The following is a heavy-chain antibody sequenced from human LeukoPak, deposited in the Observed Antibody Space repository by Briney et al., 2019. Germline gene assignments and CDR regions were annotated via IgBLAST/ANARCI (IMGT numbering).Heavy chain of an antibody. CDR2: IRGSDGST. V-gene: IGHV3-23*01. J-gene: IGHJ4*02. D-gene: IGHD6-19*01. CDR1: GFTFSNDA. Sequence: GGSLRLSCAASGFTFSNDAMSWVRHTPGKGLEWVSIIRGSDGSTYYADSVKGRFTTSRDNPKNTLYLEMNNLRAEDTALYYCAKARYTAGWYTFDYWGQGTQVTVSS. CDR3: AKARYTAGWYTFDY.